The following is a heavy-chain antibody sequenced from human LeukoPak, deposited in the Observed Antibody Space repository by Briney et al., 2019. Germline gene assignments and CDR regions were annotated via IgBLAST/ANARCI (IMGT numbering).Heavy chain of an antibody. CDR2: IYYSGST. Sequence: SETLSFTCTVSGGSINNNNYYWGWIRQPPGKGLEWIGTIYYSGSTYYNPSLKSRVTITADTSKNQFSLNLSSVTAADTAVYYCVRQRVVGFYDPFDFWGQGTLVTVSS. V-gene: IGHV4-39*01. D-gene: IGHD2/OR15-2a*01. CDR3: VRQRVVGFYDPFDF. J-gene: IGHJ4*02. CDR1: GGSINNNNYY.